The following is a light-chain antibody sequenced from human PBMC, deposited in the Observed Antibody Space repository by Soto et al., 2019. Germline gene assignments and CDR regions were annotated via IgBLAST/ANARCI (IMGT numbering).Light chain of an antibody. V-gene: IGKV3-11*01. Sequence: ETVLTQSPATLSKSPGESATLSCMASQSIGTSLAWYQHRPGQPPRLLIYDAFNRATGIPARLSGDGSGTDFTLTISSLEPEEFAVYYCQQRASWPPFTFGGGTKVEIK. CDR3: QQRASWPPFT. J-gene: IGKJ4*01. CDR2: DAF. CDR1: QSIGTS.